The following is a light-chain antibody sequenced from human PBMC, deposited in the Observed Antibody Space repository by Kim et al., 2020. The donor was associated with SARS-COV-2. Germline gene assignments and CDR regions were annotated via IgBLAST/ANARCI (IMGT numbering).Light chain of an antibody. V-gene: IGKV1-39*01. CDR3: QQGYRTPYT. J-gene: IGKJ2*01. CDR2: GAS. CDR1: QTISNY. Sequence: DIQMTQSPSSLSASVGDRVTIACRASQTISNYLNWYQHKPGKVPKLLIYGASSLQSGVPSRFSGSGSGTDFTLTITSLQPEDFATYSCQQGYRTPYTFGQGTKLEI.